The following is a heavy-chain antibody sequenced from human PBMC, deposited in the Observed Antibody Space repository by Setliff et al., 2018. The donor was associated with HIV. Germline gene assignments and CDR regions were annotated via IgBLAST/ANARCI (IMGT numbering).Heavy chain of an antibody. J-gene: IGHJ4*02. CDR3: AKTNGENY. CDR2: IYYSGSTYYYGGST. V-gene: IGHV4-39*07. Sequence: SETLSLTCTVSGGSISSSIYYWGWIRQPPGKGLEWIGFIYYSGSTYYYGGSTYYNPSLKSRVTISVDTSKNQFSLTLTSVTAADTAVYYCAKTNGENYWGQGTLVTVSS. D-gene: IGHD3-10*01. CDR1: GGSISSSIYY.